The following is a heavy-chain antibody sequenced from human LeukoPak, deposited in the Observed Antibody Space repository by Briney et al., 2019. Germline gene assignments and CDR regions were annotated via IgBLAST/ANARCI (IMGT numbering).Heavy chain of an antibody. J-gene: IGHJ3*02. D-gene: IGHD6-19*01. Sequence: KPSETLSLTCTVSGGSISSSSYYWGWIRQPPGKGLEWIGSIYYSGSTYYNPSLKSRVTISVDTSKNQFSLKLSSVTAADTAVYYCARDKGWDAFDIWGQGTMVTVSS. V-gene: IGHV4-39*02. CDR3: ARDKGWDAFDI. CDR2: IYYSGST. CDR1: GGSISSSSYY.